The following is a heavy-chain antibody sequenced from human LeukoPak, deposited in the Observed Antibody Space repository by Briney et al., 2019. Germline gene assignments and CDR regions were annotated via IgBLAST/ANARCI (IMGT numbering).Heavy chain of an antibody. V-gene: IGHV3-23*01. J-gene: IGHJ4*02. CDR2: ISGSGGRT. CDR1: GLIFARYA. Sequence: GGSLRLSCAASGLIFARYAMNWVRQAPGKGLEWVSTISGSGGRTYYADSVKGRFTISKDNAKNTVYLQMNSLRAEDTAVYYCVSFYETYWGRGTLVTVSS. CDR3: VSFYETY. D-gene: IGHD2/OR15-2a*01.